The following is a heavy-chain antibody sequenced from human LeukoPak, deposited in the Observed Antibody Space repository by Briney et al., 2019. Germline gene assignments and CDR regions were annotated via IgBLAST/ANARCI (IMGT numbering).Heavy chain of an antibody. J-gene: IGHJ4*02. CDR1: GGTFSSYA. D-gene: IGHD3-22*01. CDR2: IIPTFGTA. V-gene: IGHV1-69*01. CDR3: ARGALYDSSGYYYVY. Sequence: SVRVSCKASGGTFSSYAISWVRQAPGQGLEWMGGIIPTFGTANYAQKFQGSVTITADESTSTAYMELSSLRSEDTAVYYCARGALYDSSGYYYVYWGQGTLVTVSS.